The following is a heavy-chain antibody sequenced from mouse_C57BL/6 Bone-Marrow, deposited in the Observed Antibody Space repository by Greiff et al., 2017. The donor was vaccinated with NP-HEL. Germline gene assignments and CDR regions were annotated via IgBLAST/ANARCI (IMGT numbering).Heavy chain of an antibody. CDR3: ASSYGYFDV. CDR1: GYTFTSYT. CDR2: INPSSGYT. J-gene: IGHJ1*03. Sequence: VQLQQSGAELARPGASVKMSCKASGYTFTSYTMHWVKQRPGQGLEWIGYINPSSGYTKYNQKFKDKATLTADTSSSTAYMQLSSLTSEDSAVYYCASSYGYFDVWGTGTTVTVSS. V-gene: IGHV1-4*01.